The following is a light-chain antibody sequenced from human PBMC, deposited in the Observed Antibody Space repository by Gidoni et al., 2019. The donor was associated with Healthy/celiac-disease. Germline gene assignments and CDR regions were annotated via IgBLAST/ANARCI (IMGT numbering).Light chain of an antibody. CDR1: QSVSSN. CDR3: QQYNNWPPYMYT. J-gene: IGKJ2*01. Sequence: EIVITQSPAPLSVSPGERATLSCRASQSVSSNLAWYQQKPGQAPRLLIYGASTRATGIPARFSGSGSGTEFTLTISSLQSEDFAVYYCQQYNNWPPYMYTFGQGTKLEIK. V-gene: IGKV3-15*01. CDR2: GAS.